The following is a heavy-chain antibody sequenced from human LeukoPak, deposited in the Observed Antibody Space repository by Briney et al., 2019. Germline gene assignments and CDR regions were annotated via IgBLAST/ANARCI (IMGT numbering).Heavy chain of an antibody. CDR1: GASVDSSDYY. Sequence: SETLPLTCTVSGASVDSSDYYWGWIRQPPGKGLEWIGSIYYTGTTYYNPSLKSRVTISVDTSKNQFSLKLSSVTAADTAVYYCARVVIVPYYYYYYMDVWGKGTTVTISS. CDR3: ARVVIVPYYYYYYMDV. V-gene: IGHV4-39*07. CDR2: IYYTGTT. D-gene: IGHD3-22*01. J-gene: IGHJ6*03.